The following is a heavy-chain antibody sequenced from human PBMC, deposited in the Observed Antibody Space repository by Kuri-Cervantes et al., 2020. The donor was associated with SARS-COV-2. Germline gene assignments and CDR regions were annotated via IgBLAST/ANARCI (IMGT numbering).Heavy chain of an antibody. D-gene: IGHD5-18*01. CDR3: ARESRYVYGEFDF. Sequence: GESLKISCAASGFIFSSYWMSWVRQVPGKGLEWVANIKQRGNEKYYVDSVKGRFTISRDNAQNSLYLEMNSLRGEDTAVDYCARESRYVYGEFDFWGQGTLVTVSS. CDR1: GFIFSSYW. J-gene: IGHJ4*02. CDR2: IKQRGNEK. V-gene: IGHV3-7*03.